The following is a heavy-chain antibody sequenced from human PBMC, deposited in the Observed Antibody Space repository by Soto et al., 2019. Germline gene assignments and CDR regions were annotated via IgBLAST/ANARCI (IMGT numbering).Heavy chain of an antibody. CDR1: GGTFSSYA. D-gene: IGHD4-4*01. CDR3: ARVGPMTTGRNNWFDP. CDR2: IIPIFGTA. J-gene: IGHJ5*02. Sequence: QVQLVQSGAEVKKPGSSVKVSCKASGGTFSSYAISWVRQAPGQGLEWMGGIIPIFGTANYAQKFQGRVTITADESTSTAYTELSSLRSEDTAVYYCARVGPMTTGRNNWFDPWGQGTLVTVSS. V-gene: IGHV1-69*01.